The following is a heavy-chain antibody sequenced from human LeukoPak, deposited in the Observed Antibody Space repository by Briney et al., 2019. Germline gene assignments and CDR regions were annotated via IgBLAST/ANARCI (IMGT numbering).Heavy chain of an antibody. Sequence: GGSLRLSCAASGFTFSGYYMDWVRQAPGKGLEWVGRIRNKANSYTTEYAASVKGRFTISRDESKNSLYLQMNSLKTEDTAVYYCTRVANGIDYWGQGTLVTVSS. CDR3: TRVANGIDY. CDR1: GFTFSGYY. J-gene: IGHJ4*02. CDR2: IRNKANSYTT. V-gene: IGHV3-72*01.